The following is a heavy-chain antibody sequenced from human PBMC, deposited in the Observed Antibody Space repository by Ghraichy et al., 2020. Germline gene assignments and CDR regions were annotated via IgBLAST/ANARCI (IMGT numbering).Heavy chain of an antibody. CDR3: ARGDSWTGYYANDFDH. Sequence: GGSLRLSCVVSGFTFSDYDINWVRQSPGKGLEWISYIDNRGDTRHYADSVKGRFTISRDNAKNIVFLQINSLRVEDTAVYYCARGDSWTGYYANDFDHWGQGTLVSVSS. CDR2: IDNRGDTR. D-gene: IGHD3/OR15-3a*01. CDR1: GFTFSDYD. V-gene: IGHV3-48*01. J-gene: IGHJ4*02.